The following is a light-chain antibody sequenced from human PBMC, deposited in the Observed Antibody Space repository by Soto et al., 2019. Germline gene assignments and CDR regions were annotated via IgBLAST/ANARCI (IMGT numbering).Light chain of an antibody. CDR1: QSISNY. CDR2: AAS. V-gene: IGKV1-39*01. CDR3: QQSYSTPPMYT. J-gene: IGKJ2*01. Sequence: DIQMTQSPSSLSASVGDRVTITSRASQSISNYLNWYQQKPGKAPKLLIYAASSLQSGVPSRFSGTGSGTDFTLTISSLQPEDFATYYCQQSYSTPPMYTFGQGTKLEIK.